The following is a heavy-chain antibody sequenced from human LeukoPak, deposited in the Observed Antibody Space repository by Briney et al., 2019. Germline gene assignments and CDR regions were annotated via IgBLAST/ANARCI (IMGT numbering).Heavy chain of an antibody. CDR3: ARTMGLGPGRHFDY. J-gene: IGHJ4*02. CDR1: GLTYSDYY. V-gene: IGHV3-11*03. CDR2: ISDSGSYA. D-gene: IGHD3-3*01. Sequence: GGSLRLSCVVSGLTYSDYYMSWIRQAPGKGLEWISYISDSGSYANYADSVRGRFTISRDNAKNSLFLQMTSLRAEDTAVYYCARTMGLGPGRHFDYWGQGTLVTVSA.